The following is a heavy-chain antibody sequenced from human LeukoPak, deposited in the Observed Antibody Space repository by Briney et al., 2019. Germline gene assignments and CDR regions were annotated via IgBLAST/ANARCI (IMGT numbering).Heavy chain of an antibody. D-gene: IGHD1-14*01. CDR3: ARELRKGSISDH. V-gene: IGHV3-33*01. Sequence: GGSLSHTCAASGFTVTIYVVHCVRQAPGKGLEWVAVIWYDGGNKYYADSVKGRFTISRDNSKNTLYLQMNSLRAEDTAVYYCARELRKGSISDHWAKDTLPTVSS. J-gene: IGHJ1*01. CDR1: GFTVTIYV. CDR2: IWYDGGNK.